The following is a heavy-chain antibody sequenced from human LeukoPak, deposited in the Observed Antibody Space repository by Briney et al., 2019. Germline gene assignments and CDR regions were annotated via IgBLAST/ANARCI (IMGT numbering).Heavy chain of an antibody. CDR3: ARDNYDFWSGSPGWFDP. D-gene: IGHD3-3*01. J-gene: IGHJ5*02. CDR2: IYTSGST. V-gene: IGHV4-61*02. CDR1: GGSISSGSYY. Sequence: SETLSLTCTVSGGSISSGSYYWSWIRQPAGKGLEWIGRIYTSGSTNYNPSLKSRVTISVDTSKNQFSLKLSSVTAADAAVYYCARDNYDFWSGSPGWFDPWGQGTLVTVSS.